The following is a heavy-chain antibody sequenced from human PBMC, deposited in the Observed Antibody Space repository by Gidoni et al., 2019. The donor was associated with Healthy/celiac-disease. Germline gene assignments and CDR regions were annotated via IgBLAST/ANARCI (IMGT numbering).Heavy chain of an antibody. CDR3: AREGITMIVVVNDAFDI. CDR1: GFTFSSYE. D-gene: IGHD3-22*01. CDR2: ISSSGSTI. Sequence: EVQLVESGGGLVQPGGSLRLSCAASGFTFSSYEMNWVRQAPGKGLEGVSYISSSGSTIYYADSVKGRFTISRDNAKNSLYLQMNSLRAEDTAVYYCAREGITMIVVVNDAFDIWGQGTMVTVSS. V-gene: IGHV3-48*03. J-gene: IGHJ3*02.